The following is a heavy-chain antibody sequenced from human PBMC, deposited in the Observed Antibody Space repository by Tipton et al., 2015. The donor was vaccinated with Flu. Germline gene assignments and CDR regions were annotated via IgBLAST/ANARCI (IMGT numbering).Heavy chain of an antibody. CDR1: GLTLSTFAM. Sequence: LRLSCATSGLTLSTFAMSWVRQAPGKGLEWIGNIFHTGSTYHNPSLKSRVTISVDTSKNQFSLKVFSVTAADTVVYYCAEGDAYDSGGYHPHFDSWGQGKLVTVSS. V-gene: IGHV4-59*08. CDR3: AEGDAYDSGGYHPHFDS. D-gene: IGHD3-22*01. CDR2: IFHTGST. J-gene: IGHJ4*02.